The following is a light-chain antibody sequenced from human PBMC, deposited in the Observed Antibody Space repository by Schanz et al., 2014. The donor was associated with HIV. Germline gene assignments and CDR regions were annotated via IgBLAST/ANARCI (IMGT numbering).Light chain of an antibody. J-gene: IGKJ1*01. CDR2: ATS. CDR1: QGFGTY. CDR3: QQYSTSSRT. Sequence: DIQLTQSPSFLSASVGDSVTITCRASQGFGTYLAWYQQKPGKAPKLLIYATSTLQNGVPSRFSGSGFGTSFTLTISSLPPEDFATYYCQQYSTSSRTFGQGTKVEVQ. V-gene: IGKV1-9*01.